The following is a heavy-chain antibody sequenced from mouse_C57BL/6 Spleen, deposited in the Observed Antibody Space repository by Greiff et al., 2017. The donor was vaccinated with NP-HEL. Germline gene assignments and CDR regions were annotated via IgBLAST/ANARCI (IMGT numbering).Heavy chain of an antibody. J-gene: IGHJ2*01. V-gene: IGHV1-69*01. CDR1: GYTFTSYW. CDR3: ARGFYYGSSYYYFDY. Sequence: QVQLQQPGAELVKPGASVKLSCKASGYTFTSYWMHWVKQRPGQGLEWIGEIDPSDSYTNYNQKFKGKSTLTVDKSSSTAYMQLSSLTSEDSAVYYCARGFYYGSSYYYFDYWGQGTTLTVSS. CDR2: IDPSDSYT. D-gene: IGHD1-1*01.